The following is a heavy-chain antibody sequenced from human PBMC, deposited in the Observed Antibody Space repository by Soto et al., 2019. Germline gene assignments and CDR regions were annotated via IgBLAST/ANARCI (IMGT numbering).Heavy chain of an antibody. V-gene: IGHV3-30*18. CDR2: ISYDGINK. CDR3: AKDLAECRLWETYRSLFDY. J-gene: IGHJ4*02. Sequence: QVPLVESGGGVVQPGRSLRLSCAASGFTFSTYGMHWVRQAPGKGLEWVTLISYDGINKYYADYVKGRFTISRDNSKNTLYLQINSLRAEDTAIYYCAKDLAECRLWETYRSLFDYWGQGTLVTVSS. D-gene: IGHD3-16*02. CDR1: GFTFSTYG.